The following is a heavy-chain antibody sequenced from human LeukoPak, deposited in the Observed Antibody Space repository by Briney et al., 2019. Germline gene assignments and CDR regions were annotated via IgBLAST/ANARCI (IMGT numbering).Heavy chain of an antibody. Sequence: PSETLSLTCTFSSGSISSDYWNWDRQPPGKGLEWIGYIYYSGTTNYNPSLKSRVTMSVDTSKNQFSLKLNSVTAADTAVYYCARWSFGSGSYAFDIWGQGTMVTVSS. V-gene: IGHV4-59*08. J-gene: IGHJ3*02. D-gene: IGHD3-10*01. CDR1: SGSISSDY. CDR2: IYYSGTT. CDR3: ARWSFGSGSYAFDI.